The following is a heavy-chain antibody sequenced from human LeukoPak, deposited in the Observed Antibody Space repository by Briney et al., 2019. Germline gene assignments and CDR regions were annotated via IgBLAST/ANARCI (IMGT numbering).Heavy chain of an antibody. V-gene: IGHV4-59*01. CDR3: ARVSNDFSGNGAFDI. D-gene: IGHD4-23*01. J-gene: IGHJ3*02. CDR1: GGSISSYY. Sequence: SETLSLTCTVSGGSISSYYWSWIRQPPGKGLEWIGYIYYSGSTNYNPSLTSRVTISVDTSKNQFSLKLSSVTAADTALYYCARVSNDFSGNGAFDIWGQGTMVTVSS. CDR2: IYYSGST.